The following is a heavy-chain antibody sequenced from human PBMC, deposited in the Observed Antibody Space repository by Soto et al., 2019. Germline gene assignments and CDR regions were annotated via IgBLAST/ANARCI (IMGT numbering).Heavy chain of an antibody. D-gene: IGHD6-6*01. J-gene: IGHJ4*02. CDR3: ARDVYSSSRYFDY. Sequence: EVQLVESGGGLVKPGGSLRLSCAASGFTFSSYSMNWVRQAPGKGLEWVSSISSSSSYIYYAASVKGRFTISSDNAKNSLYLQMNSLRAEDTAVYYCARDVYSSSRYFDYLGQGTLVTVSS. V-gene: IGHV3-21*01. CDR1: GFTFSSYS. CDR2: ISSSSSYI.